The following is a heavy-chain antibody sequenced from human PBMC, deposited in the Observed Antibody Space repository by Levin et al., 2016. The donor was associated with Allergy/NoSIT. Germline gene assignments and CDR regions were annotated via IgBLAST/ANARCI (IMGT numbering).Heavy chain of an antibody. V-gene: IGHV4-59*01. CDR2: ITDNEKKA. CDR3: ARTITRWTVDQ. D-gene: IGHD3/OR15-3a*01. Sequence: SETLSLTCTVSGVSIRSDWWSWIRQSPGKGLEWIAYITDNEKKANTNPSLKSRVTISVDTSQNQFSLMLSSMTSADTAVYFCARTITRWTVDQWGQGTLVTVSS. CDR1: GVSIRSDW. J-gene: IGHJ4*02.